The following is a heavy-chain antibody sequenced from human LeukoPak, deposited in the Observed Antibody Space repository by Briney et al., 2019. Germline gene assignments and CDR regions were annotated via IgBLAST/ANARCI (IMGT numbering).Heavy chain of an antibody. CDR2: INHSGST. D-gene: IGHD3-22*01. J-gene: IGHJ4*02. Sequence: SETLSLTCAVYGGSFSGYCWSWIRQPPGKGLEWIGEINHSGSTNYNPSLKSRVTISVDTSKNQFSLKLSSVTAADTAVYYCARAPDYYDSSGYMYYFDYWGQGALVTVSS. V-gene: IGHV4-34*01. CDR1: GGSFSGYC. CDR3: ARAPDYYDSSGYMYYFDY.